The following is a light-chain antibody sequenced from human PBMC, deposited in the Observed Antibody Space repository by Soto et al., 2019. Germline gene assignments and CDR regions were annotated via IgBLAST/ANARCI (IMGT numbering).Light chain of an antibody. CDR1: RSDVGGYNS. CDR3: SSFTTTNTWV. J-gene: IGLJ3*02. V-gene: IGLV2-14*01. Sequence: QSALTQPASVSGSPGQSITISCTGTRSDVGGYNSVCWHQQHPGKAPKLIIYEVSNRPSGISDCFSASKSGNTASLTISGLQADDEADYYCSSFTTTNTWVFGGGTKVTVL. CDR2: EVS.